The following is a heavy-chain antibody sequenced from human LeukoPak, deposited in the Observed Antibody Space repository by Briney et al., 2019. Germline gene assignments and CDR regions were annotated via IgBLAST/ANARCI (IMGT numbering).Heavy chain of an antibody. CDR1: GFTFSDYY. V-gene: IGHV3-11*01. Sequence: PGGSLRLSCAASGFTFSDYYMSWIRQAPGKGLEWVSYISSSGSTIYYADSVKGRFTISRDNAKNSLYLQMNSLRAEDTAVYYCARDPRYCTNGVCFKGFDPGGQGTLVTVSS. J-gene: IGHJ5*02. CDR3: ARDPRYCTNGVCFKGFDP. D-gene: IGHD2-8*01. CDR2: ISSSGSTI.